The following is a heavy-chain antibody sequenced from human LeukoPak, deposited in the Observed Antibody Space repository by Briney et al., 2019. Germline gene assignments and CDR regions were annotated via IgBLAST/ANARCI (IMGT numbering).Heavy chain of an antibody. V-gene: IGHV3-30-3*01. CDR2: ISYDGSNK. J-gene: IGHJ3*01. CDR1: GFAFSSYA. Sequence: GGSLRLSCAASGFAFSSYAMHWVRQAPGKGLEWVAVISYDGSNKYYADSVKGRFTISRGNSKNTLYLQMNSLRAEDTAVYYCARVVAWGQGTMVTVSS. CDR3: ARVVA.